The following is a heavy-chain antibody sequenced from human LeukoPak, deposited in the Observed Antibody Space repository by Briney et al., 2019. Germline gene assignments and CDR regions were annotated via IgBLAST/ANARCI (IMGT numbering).Heavy chain of an antibody. CDR2: IYTSGST. CDR1: GGPISSYY. CDR3: ARHEYSGYDYFDY. J-gene: IGHJ4*02. D-gene: IGHD5-12*01. Sequence: SETLSLTCTVSGGPISSYYWSWIRQPPGEGLEWIGYIYTSGSTNYNPSLKSRVTISVDTSKNQFSLKLSSVTAADTAVYYCARHEYSGYDYFDYWGQGTLVTVSS. V-gene: IGHV4-4*09.